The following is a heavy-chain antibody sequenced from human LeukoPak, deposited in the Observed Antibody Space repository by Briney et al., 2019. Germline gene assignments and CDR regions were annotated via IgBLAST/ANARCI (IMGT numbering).Heavy chain of an antibody. Sequence: SETLSLTCTVSGYSISSVYYWGWIGQPPGKGLEWIGSIYHSGSTYYNPSLTSRVTISLDTSKNQFSLKLSSVTAADTAVYYCAREPLGATIDYWGQGTLVTVSS. CDR1: GYSISSVYY. D-gene: IGHD1-26*01. CDR2: IYHSGST. V-gene: IGHV4-38-2*02. J-gene: IGHJ4*02. CDR3: AREPLGATIDY.